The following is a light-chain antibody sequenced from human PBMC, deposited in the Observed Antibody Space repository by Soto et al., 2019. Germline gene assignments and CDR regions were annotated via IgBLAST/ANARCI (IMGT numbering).Light chain of an antibody. V-gene: IGKV1-33*01. J-gene: IGKJ3*01. CDR2: DAS. CDR1: QDIKNY. CDR3: QHYDNLPPFT. Sequence: DIQMTQSPSSLSAPVGDRVTITCQASQDIKNYLNWYQQKPGKAPKLLIYDASNLETGVPSRFSGSGSGTDFTFTISSLQPEDIATYYCQHYDNLPPFTFGPGTKVDIK.